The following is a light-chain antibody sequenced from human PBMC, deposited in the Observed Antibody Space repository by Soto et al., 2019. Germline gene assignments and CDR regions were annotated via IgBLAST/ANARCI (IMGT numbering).Light chain of an antibody. CDR2: GAS. J-gene: IGKJ4*01. CDR1: QSVSSSY. V-gene: IGKV3D-20*02. Sequence: VGVAQSPVTVSLSTGEKATRACRSSQSVSSSYLAWYQQKPGQAPRLLIYGASSSVTGIPDRFSGSGSGTDFTLAISRLEPEDFAVYYCQLGRNWPITFGGGTKVDIK. CDR3: QLGRNWPIT.